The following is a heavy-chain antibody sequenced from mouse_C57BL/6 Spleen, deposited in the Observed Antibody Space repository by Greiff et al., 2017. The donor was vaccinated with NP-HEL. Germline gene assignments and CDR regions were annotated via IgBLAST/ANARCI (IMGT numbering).Heavy chain of an antibody. Sequence: QIQLQQPGAELVKPGASVKLSCKASGYTFTSYWMPWVKQRPGQGLEWIGEIDPSDSYTNYNQKFKGKATLTVDTSSSTAYMQLSSLTSEASAVYYCARGADWGQGTTLTVAS. CDR3: ARGAD. V-gene: IGHV1-50*01. CDR2: IDPSDSYT. CDR1: GYTFTSYW. J-gene: IGHJ2*01.